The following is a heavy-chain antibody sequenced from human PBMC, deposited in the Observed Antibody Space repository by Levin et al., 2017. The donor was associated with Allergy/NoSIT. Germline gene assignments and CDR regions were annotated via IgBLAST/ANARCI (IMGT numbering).Heavy chain of an antibody. CDR3: ARLSSGYYQEWYYFDY. J-gene: IGHJ4*02. V-gene: IGHV3-72*01. Sequence: LSLTCAASGFTFSDHYMDWVRQAPGKGLEWVGRTKNKANSYTTLYAASVKGRFTIPRDDSKNSLYLQMNNLKTEDTAGYYCARLSSGYYQEWYYFDYWGQGTLVTVSS. D-gene: IGHD3-22*01. CDR2: TKNKANSYTT. CDR1: GFTFSDHY.